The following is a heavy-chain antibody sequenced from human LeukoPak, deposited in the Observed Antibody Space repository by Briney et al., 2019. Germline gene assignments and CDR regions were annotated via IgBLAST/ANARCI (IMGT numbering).Heavy chain of an antibody. CDR1: GYTFTDYY. Sequence: GASVKVSCKASGYTFTDYYMHWVRQAPGQGLEWMGWINPNSGGTNYAQKFQGRVTMTRDTSISTAYMELSRLRSDDTAVYYCARASIVVVPAAIDFDYWGQGTLVTVSS. V-gene: IGHV1-2*02. CDR2: INPNSGGT. CDR3: ARASIVVVPAAIDFDY. J-gene: IGHJ4*02. D-gene: IGHD2-2*01.